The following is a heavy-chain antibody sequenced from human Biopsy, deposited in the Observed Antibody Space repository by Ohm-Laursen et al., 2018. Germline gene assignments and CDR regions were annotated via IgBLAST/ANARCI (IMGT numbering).Heavy chain of an antibody. CDR2: INPSGSTT. V-gene: IGHV1-46*01. J-gene: IGHJ4*02. CDR1: GYSFTSYY. Sequence: ASVKVSCKASGYSFTSYYMHSVRQAPGQGLEWMGMINPSGSTTSYPQIFQGRVTMTRDTSKSTVYMELSSLRSADTAVYLCARNTGWYGDLYYFDYWGQGTLVTVSS. D-gene: IGHD6-19*01. CDR3: ARNTGWYGDLYYFDY.